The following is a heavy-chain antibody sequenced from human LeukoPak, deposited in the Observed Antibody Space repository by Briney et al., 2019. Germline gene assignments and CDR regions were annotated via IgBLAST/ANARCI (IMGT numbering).Heavy chain of an antibody. Sequence: SETLSLTCTVSGGSVNTYYWNWIRQPPGKELEWIAYIYYSGRTNYNPSLQSRVTISVDTSKNQFSLKLTSVTAADTALYYCARGTHYNDSSGFFSLDYWGQGTLVTVSS. CDR1: GGSVNTYY. J-gene: IGHJ4*02. CDR3: ARGTHYNDSSGFFSLDY. CDR2: IYYSGRT. V-gene: IGHV4-59*02. D-gene: IGHD3-22*01.